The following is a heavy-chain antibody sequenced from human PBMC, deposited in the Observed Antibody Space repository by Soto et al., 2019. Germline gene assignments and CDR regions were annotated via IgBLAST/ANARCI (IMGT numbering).Heavy chain of an antibody. V-gene: IGHV5-10-1*01. CDR3: ASPADDYGDHYGMDV. CDR2: IDPSDSYT. D-gene: IGHD4-17*01. CDR1: GYSFTSYW. Sequence: GESLKISCKGSGYSFTSYWISWVRQMPGKGLEWMGRIDPSDSYTNYSPSFQGHVTISADKSISTAYLQWSSLKASDTAMYYCASPADDYGDHYGMDVWGQGTTVTVSS. J-gene: IGHJ6*02.